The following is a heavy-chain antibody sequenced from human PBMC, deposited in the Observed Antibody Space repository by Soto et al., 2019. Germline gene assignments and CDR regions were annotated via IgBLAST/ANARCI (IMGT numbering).Heavy chain of an antibody. CDR1: GFTFSSYA. Sequence: GGSLRLSCAASGFTFSSYAMSWVRQAPGKGLEWVSIISFSGGTTYYADSVKGRFTISRDNSKNTLSLQMNSLRAEDTAVYYCAKNFGDYVASGWYYFDYWGQGTLVTVSS. CDR2: ISFSGGTT. CDR3: AKNFGDYVASGWYYFDY. J-gene: IGHJ4*02. D-gene: IGHD6-19*01. V-gene: IGHV3-23*01.